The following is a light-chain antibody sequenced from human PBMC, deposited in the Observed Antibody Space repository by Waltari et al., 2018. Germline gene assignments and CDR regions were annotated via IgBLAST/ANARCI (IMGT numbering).Light chain of an antibody. CDR2: KAS. Sequence: DIQMTQSPSTLSASIGDRVTITCRASKSINTRLAWYQHRPGKAPKLLIQKASFLQSGVPSRFSGSESGTEFTLTINSLQPDDLATYHCQQYNSDQYTFGQGTKLEI. V-gene: IGKV1-5*03. CDR1: KSINTR. CDR3: QQYNSDQYT. J-gene: IGKJ2*01.